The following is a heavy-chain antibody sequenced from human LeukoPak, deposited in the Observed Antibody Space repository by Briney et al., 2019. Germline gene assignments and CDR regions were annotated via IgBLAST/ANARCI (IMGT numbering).Heavy chain of an antibody. J-gene: IGHJ4*02. Sequence: PGGSLGLSCAVSGFTVSNNYLTWVRQAPGKGLEWVSVLYSGGTTYYADSVKGRFSLSRDISKNMVYLQMDSLRAEDTAVYYCAREGGYSFGHDYWGQGTLVTVSS. CDR2: LYSGGTT. CDR1: GFTVSNNY. CDR3: AREGGYSFGHDY. V-gene: IGHV3-66*01. D-gene: IGHD5-18*01.